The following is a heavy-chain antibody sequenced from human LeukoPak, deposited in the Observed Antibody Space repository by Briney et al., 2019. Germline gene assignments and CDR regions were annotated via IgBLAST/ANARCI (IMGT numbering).Heavy chain of an antibody. CDR3: ARGQGGSTWEIYLQH. CDR2: INHSGST. J-gene: IGHJ1*01. Sequence: SETLSLTCAVYAGSFSDYFWSWIRQPPGKGLEWIGEINHSGSTNYNPSLKSRVTISVDTSKNQFSLNLNSVTAADTAVYYCARGQGGSTWEIYLQHWGQGTLVTVPS. D-gene: IGHD6-13*01. V-gene: IGHV4-34*01. CDR1: AGSFSDYF.